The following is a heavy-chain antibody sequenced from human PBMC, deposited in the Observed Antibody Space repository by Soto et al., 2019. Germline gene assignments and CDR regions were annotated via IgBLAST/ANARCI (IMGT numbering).Heavy chain of an antibody. J-gene: IGHJ6*02. Sequence: QVQLVQSGAEVKKPGSSVKVSCKASGGTFSSYAISWVRQAPGQGLEWMGGIFPIFGTANYAQKFQGRVTITADESTSTAYMELSSLRSEDTAVYYCARDKVGYYDSSGYYRVSVPPDYYYGMDVWGQGTTVTVSS. V-gene: IGHV1-69*01. CDR1: GGTFSSYA. CDR3: ARDKVGYYDSSGYYRVSVPPDYYYGMDV. CDR2: IFPIFGTA. D-gene: IGHD3-22*01.